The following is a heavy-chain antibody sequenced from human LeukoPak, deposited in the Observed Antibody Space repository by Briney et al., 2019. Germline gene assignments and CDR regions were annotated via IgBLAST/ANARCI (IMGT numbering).Heavy chain of an antibody. CDR2: IYYSGST. CDR3: ARDRYSSSWTIFDY. CDR1: GGSISSGGYY. V-gene: IGHV4-31*03. D-gene: IGHD6-13*01. J-gene: IGHJ4*02. Sequence: SQTLSLTCTVSGGSISSGGYYWSWIRQHPGKGLEWIGYIYYSGSTYYNPSLKSRVTISVDTSKNQFSLKLSSVTAADTAVYYCARDRYSSSWTIFDYWGQGTLVTVSS.